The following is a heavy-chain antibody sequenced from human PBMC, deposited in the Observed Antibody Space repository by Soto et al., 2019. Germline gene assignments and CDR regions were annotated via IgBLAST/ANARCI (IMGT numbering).Heavy chain of an antibody. CDR2: INPNNGST. V-gene: IGHV1-18*01. Sequence: ASVKVSCKASGYTFTSYGISWVRQAPGQGLEWMGWINPNNGSTNYAQKFQGRVTMTRDTSISTAYMELSRLRSDDTAVYYCARESSSGYYAGDAFDIWGQGTMVTVSS. D-gene: IGHD3-22*01. CDR3: ARESSSGYYAGDAFDI. J-gene: IGHJ3*02. CDR1: GYTFTSYG.